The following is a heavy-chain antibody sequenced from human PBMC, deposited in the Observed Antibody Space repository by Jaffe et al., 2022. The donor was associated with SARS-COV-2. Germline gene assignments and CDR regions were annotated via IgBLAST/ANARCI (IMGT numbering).Heavy chain of an antibody. CDR2: ISGSGGTT. V-gene: IGHV3-23*01. CDR3: AKDWKQQVFPRYFDY. Sequence: EVQLLESGGGLVQPGGSLRLSCAASEFSFSSYVMNWVRQAPGKGLEWVSGISGSGGTTYYADSVKGRFTISRDNSKNTMSLQMNSLRAEDTAVYYCAKDWKQQVFPRYFDYWGQGTLVTVSS. J-gene: IGHJ4*02. D-gene: IGHD6-13*01. CDR1: EFSFSSYV.